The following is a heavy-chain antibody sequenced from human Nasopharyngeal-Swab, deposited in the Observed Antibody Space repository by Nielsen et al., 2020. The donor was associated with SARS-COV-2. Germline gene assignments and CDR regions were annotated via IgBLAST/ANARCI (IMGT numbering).Heavy chain of an antibody. V-gene: IGHV3-66*01. D-gene: IGHD4-17*01. CDR3: ARDLRTTVTGGDY. CDR2: IYSGGST. J-gene: IGHJ4*02. Sequence: GKGLEWVSVIYSGGSTYYADSVKGRFTISRENSKNTLYLQMNSLRAEDTAVYYCARDLRTTVTGGDYWGQGTLVTVSS.